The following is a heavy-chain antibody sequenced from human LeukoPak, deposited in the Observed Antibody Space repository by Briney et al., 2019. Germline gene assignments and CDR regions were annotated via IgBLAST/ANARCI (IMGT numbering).Heavy chain of an antibody. CDR1: GGSFSGYY. V-gene: IGHV4-34*01. J-gene: IGHJ6*02. Sequence: SETLSLTCAVYGGSFSGYYWSWIRQPPGKGLEWIGEINHSGSTNYNPSLKSRVTISVDTSKNQFSLKLSSVTAADTAVYYCARVPYCSGGSCYWGPWVHYGMDVWGQGTTVTVSS. CDR2: INHSGST. CDR3: ARVPYCSGGSCYWGPWVHYGMDV. D-gene: IGHD2-15*01.